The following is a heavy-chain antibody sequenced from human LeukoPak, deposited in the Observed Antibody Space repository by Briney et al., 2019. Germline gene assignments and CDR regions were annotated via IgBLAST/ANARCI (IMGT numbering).Heavy chain of an antibody. V-gene: IGHV3-30*18. CDR2: ISYDGSNK. D-gene: IGHD6-19*01. CDR1: GFTFSDYY. J-gene: IGHJ4*02. CDR3: AKDGTRGYSSGWILY. Sequence: GGSLRLSCAASGFTFSDYYMNWIRQAPGKGLEWVAVISYDGSNKYYADSVKGRFAISRDNSKNTLYLQMNSLRAEDTAVYYCAKDGTRGYSSGWILYWGQGTLVTVSS.